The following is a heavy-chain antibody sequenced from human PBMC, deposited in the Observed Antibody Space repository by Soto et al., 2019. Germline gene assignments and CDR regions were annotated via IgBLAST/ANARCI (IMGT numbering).Heavy chain of an antibody. CDR1: GFTFTRES. J-gene: IGHJ4*02. Sequence: PGWSLTLSCAASGFTFTRESMNWVRPAPGKGLEWVSSISSTTNYIYYADSMKGRFTVSRDNAKNSVYLEMNSLSAEDTAVYYCARESEDLTSNFDYWGQGTLVTVSS. V-gene: IGHV3-21*01. CDR2: ISSTTNYI. CDR3: ARESEDLTSNFDY.